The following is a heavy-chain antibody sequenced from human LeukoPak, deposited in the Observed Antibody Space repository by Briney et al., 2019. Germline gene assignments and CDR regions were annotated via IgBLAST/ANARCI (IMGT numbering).Heavy chain of an antibody. CDR3: ARGGYCSGGSCPFYYYYGMDV. CDR2: IYSGGST. CDR1: GFTVSGNY. Sequence: GGSLRLSCAASGFTVSGNYMSWVRQAPGKGLEWISVIYSGGSTHYADSVKGRFTISRDKFNNTLWLHMTNLRAEDTAVYYCARGGYCSGGSCPFYYYYGMDVWGQGTTVTVSS. J-gene: IGHJ6*02. D-gene: IGHD2-15*01. V-gene: IGHV3-66*01.